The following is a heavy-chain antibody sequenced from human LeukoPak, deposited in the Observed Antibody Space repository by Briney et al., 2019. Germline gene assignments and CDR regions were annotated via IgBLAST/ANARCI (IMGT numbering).Heavy chain of an antibody. CDR3: ARCDRFDGFDY. CDR1: GYSFTSYW. J-gene: IGHJ4*02. V-gene: IGHV5-51*01. D-gene: IGHD3-10*01. CDR2: IYPGDSDT. Sequence: GESLKISCKGSGYSFTSYWIGWVRQLPGKGLEWMGFIYPGDSDTRYSPSFQGQITISADKSISTAYLQWSSLKASDTAMYYCARCDRFDGFDYWGQGTLVTVSS.